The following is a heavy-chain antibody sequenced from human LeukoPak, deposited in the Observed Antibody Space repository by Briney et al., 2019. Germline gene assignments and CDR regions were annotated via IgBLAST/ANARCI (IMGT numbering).Heavy chain of an antibody. CDR1: GGSISSYY. Sequence: PSETLCLPGRVFGGSISSYYWSWIRRPPGKGLEGMGYIYYSGSPNHNPSVKSRVTLPVDTSKNHLSLKLTSVTAADTAVYYCARGARVTPFDYWGQGTLVTVSS. CDR2: IYYSGSP. J-gene: IGHJ4*02. V-gene: IGHV4-59*01. CDR3: ARGARVTPFDY. D-gene: IGHD2-21*02.